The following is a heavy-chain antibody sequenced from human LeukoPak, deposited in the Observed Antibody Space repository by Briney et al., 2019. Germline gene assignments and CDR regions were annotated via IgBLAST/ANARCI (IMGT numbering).Heavy chain of an antibody. CDR1: GGSISSGGYY. D-gene: IGHD6-13*01. J-gene: IGHJ4*02. Sequence: SETLSLTCTVSGGSISSGGYYWSWIRQHPGKGLEWIGYIYYSGSTYYNPSLKSRVTISVDTSKNQFSLKLSSVTAADTAVYYCARYTGDREAAAAIGPAFDYWGQGTLVTVSS. V-gene: IGHV4-31*03. CDR3: ARYTGDREAAAAIGPAFDY. CDR2: IYYSGST.